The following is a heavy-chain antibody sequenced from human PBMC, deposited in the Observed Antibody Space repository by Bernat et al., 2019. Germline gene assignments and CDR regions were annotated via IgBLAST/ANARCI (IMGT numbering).Heavy chain of an antibody. Sequence: QVQLQESGPGPVKPSETLSLTCTVSGGSISNYYWSWIRQPPGKGLEWIGFIFYSGSTNYNPSLESRVTMSVDTSKNQFSLQLSSVTAADTAVYYCARHGVVTTELFFDYWGQGTLVTVSS. CDR2: IFYSGST. CDR1: GGSISNYY. CDR3: ARHGVVTTELFFDY. V-gene: IGHV4-59*08. J-gene: IGHJ4*02. D-gene: IGHD2-21*02.